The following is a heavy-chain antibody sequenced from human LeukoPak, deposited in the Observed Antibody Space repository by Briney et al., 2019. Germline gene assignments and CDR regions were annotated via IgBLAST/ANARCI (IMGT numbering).Heavy chain of an antibody. CDR1: GGSISSSIYY. Sequence: SETLSLTCTVSGGSISSSIYYWGWIRQPPGKGLEWIGSIYYSGSTYYNPSLKSRVTISVDTSKNKFSLKLSSVTAADTAVYYCARASPGYCSGGSCLFDYWGQGTLVTVSS. CDR2: IYYSGST. D-gene: IGHD2-15*01. V-gene: IGHV4-39*01. J-gene: IGHJ4*02. CDR3: ARASPGYCSGGSCLFDY.